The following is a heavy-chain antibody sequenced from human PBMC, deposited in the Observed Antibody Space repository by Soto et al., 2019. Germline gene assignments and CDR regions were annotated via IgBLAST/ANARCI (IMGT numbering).Heavy chain of an antibody. V-gene: IGHV4-31*03. CDR3: AREGRYFEWSHMDV. CDR2: IYYSGST. D-gene: IGHD3-9*01. Sequence: SETLSLTCTVSGGSISSGGYYWSWIRQHPGKGLEWIGYIYYSGSTYYNPSLKSRVTISVDTSKNQFSLKLSSVTAADTAVYYCAREGRYFEWSHMDVWGKGTTVTVSS. CDR1: GGSISSGGYY. J-gene: IGHJ6*03.